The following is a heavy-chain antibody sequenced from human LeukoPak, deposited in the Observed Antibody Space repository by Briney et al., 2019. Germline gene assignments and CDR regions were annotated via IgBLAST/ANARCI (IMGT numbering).Heavy chain of an antibody. CDR1: GGSISSGGYY. J-gene: IGHJ3*02. CDR2: IYYSGST. V-gene: IGHV4-31*03. Sequence: SQTLSLTCTVSGGSISSGGYYWSWIRQHPGKGLEWIGYIYYSGSTYYNPSLKSRVTISVDTSKNQFSLKMSSVTAADTAVYYCARDILTDAFDIWGQGTMVTVSS. D-gene: IGHD3-9*01. CDR3: ARDILTDAFDI.